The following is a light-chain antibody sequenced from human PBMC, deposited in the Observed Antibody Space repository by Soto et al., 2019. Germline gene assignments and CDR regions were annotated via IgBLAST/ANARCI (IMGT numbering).Light chain of an antibody. J-gene: IGKJ2*01. CDR3: QQYDTSIWAYT. CDR1: QSVSSSY. V-gene: IGKV3-20*01. Sequence: EVVLTQSPVTLSLSPGERATLSCRASQSVSSSYLAWDQQKPGQAPRLLIYGASSRATGIPDRFSGSGSGTDFTLNISRLEPEDFAVYYCQQYDTSIWAYTFGQGTKLEIK. CDR2: GAS.